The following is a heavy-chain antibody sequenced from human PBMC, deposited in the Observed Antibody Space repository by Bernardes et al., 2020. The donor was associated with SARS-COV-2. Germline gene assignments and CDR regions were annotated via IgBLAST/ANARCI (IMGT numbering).Heavy chain of an antibody. D-gene: IGHD3-16*01. CDR1: GFTLSNYN. CDR3: VKAGDSDRY. Sequence: GGSLRLSCAASGFTLSNYNMYWVRQAPGKGPEWVSSIMSSGGSTNYPDSVKGRFIISRDNSRNMLYLQMNSLRVEDTAVYYCVKAGDSDRYWGQGTLVTVSS. CDR2: IMSSGGST. V-gene: IGHV3-23*01. J-gene: IGHJ4*02.